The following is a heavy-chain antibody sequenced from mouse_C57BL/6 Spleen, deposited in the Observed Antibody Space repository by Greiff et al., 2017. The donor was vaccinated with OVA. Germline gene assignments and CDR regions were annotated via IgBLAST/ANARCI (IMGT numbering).Heavy chain of an antibody. CDR3: ARGDYGNYDGAMDY. V-gene: IGHV1-52*01. CDR1: GYTFTSYW. J-gene: IGHJ4*01. CDR2: IDPSDSET. D-gene: IGHD2-1*01. Sequence: VQLQQPGAELVRPGSSVKLSCKASGYTFTSYWMHWVKQRPIQGLEWIGNIDPSDSETHYNQKFKDKATLTVDKSSSTAYMQLSSLTSEDSAVYYCARGDYGNYDGAMDYWGQGTSVTVSS.